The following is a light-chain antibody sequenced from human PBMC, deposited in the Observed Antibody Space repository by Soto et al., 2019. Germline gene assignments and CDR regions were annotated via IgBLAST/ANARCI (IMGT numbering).Light chain of an antibody. Sequence: QSVLTQPPAESGAPGQRVTISCTGTSSNIGAGYGVHWYQHVPGTAPKLLMVGNNRPSGVPARFSVSKSGTSASLAITGLQSEDEADYYCQTYDNTLSAWVFGGGTKLTVL. CDR3: QTYDNTLSAWV. J-gene: IGLJ3*02. V-gene: IGLV1-40*01. CDR1: SSNIGAGYG. CDR2: GN.